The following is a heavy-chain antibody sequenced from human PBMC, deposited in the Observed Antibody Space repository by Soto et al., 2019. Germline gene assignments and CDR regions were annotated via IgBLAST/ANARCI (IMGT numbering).Heavy chain of an antibody. D-gene: IGHD6-13*01. CDR3: ARDREGYSSSWYVPRNWFDP. V-gene: IGHV3-30-3*01. Sequence: GGSLRLSCAASGFTFSSYAMHWVRQAPGKGLEWVAVISYDGSNKYYADSVKGRFTISRDNSKNTLYRQMNSLRAEDTAVYYCARDREGYSSSWYVPRNWFDPWGQGTLGTVSS. J-gene: IGHJ5*02. CDR2: ISYDGSNK. CDR1: GFTFSSYA.